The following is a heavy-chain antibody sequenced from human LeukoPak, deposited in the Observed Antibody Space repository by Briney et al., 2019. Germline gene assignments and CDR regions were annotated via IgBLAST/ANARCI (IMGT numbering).Heavy chain of an antibody. CDR2: IYTSGST. V-gene: IGHV4-4*07. D-gene: IGHD2-2*01. CDR3: ARGHYWGSSRRYWFDP. Sequence: SETLSLTCTVSGGSISSYYWSWIRQPAGKGLEWIGRIYTSGSTNYNPSLKSRVTMSVDTSKNQFSLKLSSVTAADTAVYYCARGHYWGSSRRYWFDPWGQGTLVTVSS. J-gene: IGHJ5*02. CDR1: GGSISSYY.